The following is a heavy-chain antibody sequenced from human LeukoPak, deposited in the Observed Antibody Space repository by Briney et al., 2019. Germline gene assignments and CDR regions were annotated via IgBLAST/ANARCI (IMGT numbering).Heavy chain of an antibody. Sequence: GGSLRLSCAASGFTFSNYAMSWVRQAPGKGLEWVSTISGSGGTTYYADSVEGRFTISRDNSKNTLYLQMSSLRAEDTAVYYCATRGDRSFDYWGQGTLVTVSS. J-gene: IGHJ4*02. CDR1: GFTFSNYA. CDR2: ISGSGGTT. CDR3: ATRGDRSFDY. V-gene: IGHV3-23*01. D-gene: IGHD3-10*01.